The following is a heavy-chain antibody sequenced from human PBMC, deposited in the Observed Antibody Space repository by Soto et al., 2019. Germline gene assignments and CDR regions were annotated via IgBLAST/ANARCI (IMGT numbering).Heavy chain of an antibody. CDR3: ARLTADYYDSSGCDY. CDR2: ISSSGSNI. CDR1: GFTFSSYE. J-gene: IGHJ4*02. V-gene: IGHV3-48*03. Sequence: FRRLSCASSGFTFSSYEMNWVRQAPGNGLEWVSYISSSGSNIYYADSVKGRFTISRDNAKNSLYLQMNSLRAEDTAVYYCARLTADYYDSSGCDYWGQGTMVIVSP. D-gene: IGHD3-22*01.